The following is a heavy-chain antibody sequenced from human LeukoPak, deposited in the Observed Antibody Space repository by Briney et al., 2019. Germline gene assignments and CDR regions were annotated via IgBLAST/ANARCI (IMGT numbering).Heavy chain of an antibody. V-gene: IGHV3-23*01. CDR3: AKALRSSGWYPFDP. J-gene: IGHJ5*02. CDR1: GFTFSSYG. CDR2: ISGSGGGT. D-gene: IGHD6-19*01. Sequence: GGFLRLTCAASGFTFSSYGMRWVRQAPGKGLEWVSTISGSGGGTYYADSVKGRFTISRDNSKNTLYLQMNSLRAEDTAVYYCAKALRSSGWYPFDPWGQGTLVTVSS.